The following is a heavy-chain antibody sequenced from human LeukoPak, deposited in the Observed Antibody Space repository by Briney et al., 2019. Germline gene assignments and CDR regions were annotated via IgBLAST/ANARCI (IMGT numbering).Heavy chain of an antibody. CDR2: IIPIFGTA. D-gene: IGHD4-17*01. CDR1: GGTFSSYA. Sequence: SVKVSCKASGGTFSSYAISWVRQAPGQGLEWMGRIIPIFGTANYAQKFQGRVTITADKSTSTAYMELSSLRSEDTAVYYCARDPTVATWVWFDPWGQGTLVTVSS. CDR3: ARDPTVATWVWFDP. J-gene: IGHJ5*02. V-gene: IGHV1-69*06.